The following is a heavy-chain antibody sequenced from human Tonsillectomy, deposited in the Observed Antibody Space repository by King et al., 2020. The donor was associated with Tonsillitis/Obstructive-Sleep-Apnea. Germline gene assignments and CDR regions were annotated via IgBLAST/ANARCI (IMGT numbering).Heavy chain of an antibody. J-gene: IGHJ4*02. CDR2: FSGSGGSP. V-gene: IGHV3-23*04. CDR1: GFTFSSYA. CDR3: AKDRGYSSGWNYFDY. Sequence: VQLVESGGGLVQPGGSLRLSCAASGFTFSSYAISWVRPAPGKGLEWGSIFSGSGGSPYHADSVKGRFTISRDNSKNTLYLQMNSLRAEDTAVYYCAKDRGYSSGWNYFDYWGQGTLVTVSS. D-gene: IGHD6-19*01.